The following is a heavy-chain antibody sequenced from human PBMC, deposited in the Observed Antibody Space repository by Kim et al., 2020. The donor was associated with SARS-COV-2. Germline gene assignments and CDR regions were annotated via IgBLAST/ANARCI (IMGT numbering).Heavy chain of an antibody. D-gene: IGHD3-10*01. J-gene: IGHJ5*02. Sequence: KFQGRVTITADESTSTAYMELSSLRSEDTAVYYCARDLYGSGSYSNWFDPWGQGTLVTVSS. CDR3: ARDLYGSGSYSNWFDP. V-gene: IGHV1-69*01.